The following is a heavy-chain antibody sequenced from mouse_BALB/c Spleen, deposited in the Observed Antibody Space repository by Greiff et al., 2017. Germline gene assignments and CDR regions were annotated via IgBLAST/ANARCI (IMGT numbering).Heavy chain of an antibody. CDR3: AREITTGLWFAY. J-gene: IGHJ3*01. D-gene: IGHD2-4*01. CDR2: ISTYSGNT. CDR1: GYTFTDYA. Sequence: VQLQQSGPELVRPGVSVKISCKGSGYTFTDYAMHWVKQSHAKSLEWIGVISTYSGNTNYNQKFKGKATMTVDKSSSTAYMELARLTSEDSAIYYCAREITTGLWFAYWGQGTLVTVSA. V-gene: IGHV1-67*01.